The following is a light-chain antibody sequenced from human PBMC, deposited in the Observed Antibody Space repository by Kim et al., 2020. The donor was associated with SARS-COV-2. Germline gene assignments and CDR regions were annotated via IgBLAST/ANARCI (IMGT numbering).Light chain of an antibody. J-gene: IGLJ2*01. CDR3: AAWDDSLSGVV. CDR1: ISNIGSNY. CDR2: RNN. V-gene: IGLV1-47*01. Sequence: GQMVTISCSGSISNIGSNYVYWYQHLPGTAPNLLIYRNNQRPSGVPDRFSGSKSGTSASLAISGLRSEDEADYYCAAWDDSLSGVVFGGGTQLTVL.